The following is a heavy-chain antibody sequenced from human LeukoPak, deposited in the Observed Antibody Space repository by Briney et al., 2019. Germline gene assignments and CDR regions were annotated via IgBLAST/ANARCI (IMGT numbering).Heavy chain of an antibody. J-gene: IGHJ4*02. CDR2: IYYSGST. Sequence: SETLSLTCAVSGGSISSGGYYWSWIRQRPGKGLEWIGYIYYSGSTYYNPSLKSRVTISVDTSKNQFSLKLSSVTAAETAVYYCAREGSNQLLWRGTFDYWGQGTLVTVSS. CDR3: AREGSNQLLWRGTFDY. V-gene: IGHV4-31*11. CDR1: GGSISSGGYY. D-gene: IGHD2-2*01.